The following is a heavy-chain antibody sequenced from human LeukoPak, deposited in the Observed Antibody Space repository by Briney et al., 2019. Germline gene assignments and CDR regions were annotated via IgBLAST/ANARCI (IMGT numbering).Heavy chain of an antibody. CDR2: INPNSGGT. CDR1: AYTFTGYY. V-gene: IGHV1-2*06. Sequence: ASLKVSCKASAYTFTGYYMHWVRQAPGQGLEWMGRINPNSGGTNYAQKFQDRVTMTRDTSISTAYMELNSLRSEDTAVYYCARTAPYAGSWNAKANSYYFDYWGQGSLVTVSS. CDR3: ARTAPYAGSWNAKANSYYFDY. J-gene: IGHJ4*02. D-gene: IGHD1-1*01.